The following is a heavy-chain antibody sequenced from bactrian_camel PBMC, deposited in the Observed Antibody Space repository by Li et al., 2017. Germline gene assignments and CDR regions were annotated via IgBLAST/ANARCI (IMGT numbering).Heavy chain of an antibody. Sequence: VQLVESGGGSVQAGGSLRLSCVASGVISSPYCMGWFRQVPGEEREGVASIASDGRATYADSVKDRFTISKDYAQNTLYLQMDSLKPEDTAMYFCAAASSRCTVDGGGRSYSNWGQGTQVTVS. CDR1: GVISSPYC. D-gene: IGHD6*01. V-gene: IGHV3S53*01. J-gene: IGHJ4*01. CDR2: IASDGRA. CDR3: AAASSRCTVDGGGRSYSN.